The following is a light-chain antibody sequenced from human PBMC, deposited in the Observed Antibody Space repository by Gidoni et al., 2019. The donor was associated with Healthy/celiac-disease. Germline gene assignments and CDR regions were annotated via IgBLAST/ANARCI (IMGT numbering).Light chain of an antibody. J-gene: IGKJ3*01. CDR2: GAS. V-gene: IGKV3-20*01. CDR3: QQYGSSPPFT. Sequence: IVLTHSPGTLSLSPGERATLSCRASQSVSSSYLAWYQQKPGQATRLLIYGASSRATGIPDRFRGSGSGTDFTLTISRLEPEDLAVYYCQQYGSSPPFTFGPGTKVDIK. CDR1: QSVSSSY.